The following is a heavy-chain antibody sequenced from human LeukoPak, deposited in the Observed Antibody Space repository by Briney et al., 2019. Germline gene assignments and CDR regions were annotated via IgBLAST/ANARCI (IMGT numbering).Heavy chain of an antibody. Sequence: KPGGSLRLSCAASGFTFSDYYMSWIRQAPGKGLGWVSYISSSSSYTNYADSVKGRFTISRDNAKNSLYLQMHSLRAEDTAVYYCARFDYRSGSYPDYWGQGTMVTVSS. V-gene: IGHV3-11*06. CDR3: ARFDYRSGSYPDY. J-gene: IGHJ4*02. CDR2: ISSSSSYT. D-gene: IGHD3-10*01. CDR1: GFTFSDYY.